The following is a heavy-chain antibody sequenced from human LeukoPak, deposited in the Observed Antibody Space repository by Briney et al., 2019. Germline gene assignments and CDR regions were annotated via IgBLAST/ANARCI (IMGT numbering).Heavy chain of an antibody. D-gene: IGHD6-19*01. CDR2: IYYSGST. CDR1: DGSISSHY. Sequence: PSETLSLTCTVSDGSISSHYWSWIRQSPGMGLEWIGYIYYSGSTDYNPSLKSRVTMSVDTYNNQFFLKLSSVTAADTAVYYCARQYGYNNGWPGGWFDPWGQGILVTVSS. J-gene: IGHJ5*02. V-gene: IGHV4-59*08. CDR3: ARQYGYNNGWPGGWFDP.